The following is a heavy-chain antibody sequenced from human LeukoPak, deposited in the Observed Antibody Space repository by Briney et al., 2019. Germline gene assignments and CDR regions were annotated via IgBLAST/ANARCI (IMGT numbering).Heavy chain of an antibody. J-gene: IGHJ4*02. Sequence: GGSLRLSCAASGFTFSSYAMTWVRQPPGKGLEGVSSITGNTGNTYYADSVKGRFTISRGNSKNTLYLQMNSLRAEDTAVYYCAKRYSGSSGLYNFDYWGQGTLVTVSS. CDR2: ITGNTGNT. D-gene: IGHD1-26*01. CDR1: GFTFSSYA. V-gene: IGHV3-23*01. CDR3: AKRYSGSSGLYNFDY.